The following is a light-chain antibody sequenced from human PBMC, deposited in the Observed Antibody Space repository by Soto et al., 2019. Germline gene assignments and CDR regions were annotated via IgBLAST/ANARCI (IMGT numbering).Light chain of an antibody. CDR3: QQYGDSIT. J-gene: IGKJ4*01. V-gene: IGKV3-20*01. CDR2: DAV. CDR1: QTVTSSY. Sequence: VLTQSPGSLSLSLGERATVSCRASQTVTSSYLAWYQQRPGRAPQLLIYDAVKRATGISERFSGSESGRDYTLTISRLDPEDSAVYYCQQYGDSITFGGGTKVEIK.